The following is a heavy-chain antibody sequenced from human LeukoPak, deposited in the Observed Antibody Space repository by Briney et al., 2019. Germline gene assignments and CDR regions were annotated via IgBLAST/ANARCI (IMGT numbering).Heavy chain of an antibody. CDR1: GFTFNGSG. V-gene: IGHV3-30*02. D-gene: IGHD6-6*01. CDR3: ANLARPLDY. Sequence: GGSLRLSCAASGFTFNGSGMHWVRQAPGKGLEWVAFIRYDGSNEYVDSVKGRFTISRDNSKNTLYLQMNSLKPEDTAVYYGANLARPLDYWGQGALVTVSS. J-gene: IGHJ4*02. CDR2: IRYDGSNE.